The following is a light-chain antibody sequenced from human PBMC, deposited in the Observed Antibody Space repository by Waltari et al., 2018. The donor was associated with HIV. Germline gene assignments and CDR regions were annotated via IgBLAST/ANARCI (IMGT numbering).Light chain of an antibody. Sequence: SYELTQPPSVSVSPGQTAGITCSGDVFSKQYTYWYRQRPGQAPGMVIYRDTERPSGIPGRFSGSKSGTTVTLTIGGVQAEDEADYYCQSADNSGTHVVFGGGTRLTVL. CDR1: VFSKQY. CDR3: QSADNSGTHVV. V-gene: IGLV3-25*03. CDR2: RDT. J-gene: IGLJ2*01.